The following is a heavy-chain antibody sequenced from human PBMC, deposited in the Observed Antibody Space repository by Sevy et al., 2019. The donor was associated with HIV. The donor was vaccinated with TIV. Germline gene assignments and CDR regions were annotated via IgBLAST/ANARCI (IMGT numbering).Heavy chain of an antibody. CDR3: ARAPSTSYFDD. CDR2: VYHSGRP. Sequence: SETLSLTCDVSGYSISSGYVWGWIRQPPGGGLEWIGSVYHSGRPYYNPSLKSRVTISRDTSKNQFSMSLTSVTAADTAVYYCARAPSTSYFDDWGQGTLVTVSS. V-gene: IGHV4-38-2*01. CDR1: GYSISSGYV. J-gene: IGHJ4*02.